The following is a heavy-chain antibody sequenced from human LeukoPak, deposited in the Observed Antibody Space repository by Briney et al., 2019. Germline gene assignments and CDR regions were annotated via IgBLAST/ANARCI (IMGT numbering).Heavy chain of an antibody. CDR3: ARDSSGYPGLGN. Sequence: GGSLRLSCAASGFTFSSYAMHWVRQAPGKGLEYVSAISSNGGSTYYANSVKGRFTISRDNSKNTLYLQMGSLRAEDMAVYYCARDSSGYPGLGNWGQGTLVTVSS. CDR1: GFTFSSYA. CDR2: ISSNGGST. J-gene: IGHJ4*02. D-gene: IGHD3-22*01. V-gene: IGHV3-64*01.